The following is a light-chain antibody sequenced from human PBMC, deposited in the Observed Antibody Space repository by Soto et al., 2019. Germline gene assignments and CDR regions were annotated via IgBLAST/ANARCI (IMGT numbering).Light chain of an antibody. V-gene: IGKV3-20*01. CDR2: GAS. CDR3: QQYGSSPWT. CDR1: QSVSSSY. Sequence: ESLYTQSPCNLSLSPGERAPLSCRASQSVSSSYLAWYQQKPGQAPRLLIYGASSRATGIPDRSSGSGSGTDFTLTISSLEPEDFAVYYCQQYGSSPWTFGQGTKVDIK. J-gene: IGKJ1*01.